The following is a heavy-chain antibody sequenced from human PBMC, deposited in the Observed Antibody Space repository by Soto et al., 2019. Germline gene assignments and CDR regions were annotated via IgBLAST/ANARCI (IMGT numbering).Heavy chain of an antibody. J-gene: IGHJ4*02. CDR3: SRGGGFSGNYL. D-gene: IGHD1-26*01. CDR1: GFSFSDYW. V-gene: IGHV3-74*01. Sequence: EVQLVESGGGLVQPGGSLRLSGAASGFSFSDYWMHWVRQAPGKGLVWVSCIDTDGSTTTYADSVKGRFTISRDNVKNTLYLQMDSLRAEDTALYYCSRGGGFSGNYLGGQGTLVTVSS. CDR2: IDTDGSTT.